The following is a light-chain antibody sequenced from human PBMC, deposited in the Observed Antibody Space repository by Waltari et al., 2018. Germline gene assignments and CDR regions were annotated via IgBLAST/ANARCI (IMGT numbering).Light chain of an antibody. CDR1: SSHIGAGYD. J-gene: IGLJ3*02. V-gene: IGLV1-40*01. Sequence: QSVLTQPPSVSGTPGQSVTISCTGGSSHIGAGYDVHWYQQLRGAAPKVVIFGSTTRATGVTARFSASKSGTSASLAITGLQADDEADYYCQSYDNSLSSWVFGGGTKLTVL. CDR3: QSYDNSLSSWV. CDR2: GST.